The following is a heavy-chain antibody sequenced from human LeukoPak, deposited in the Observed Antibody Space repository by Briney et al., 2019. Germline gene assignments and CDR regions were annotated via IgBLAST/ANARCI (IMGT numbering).Heavy chain of an antibody. CDR3: ARIWGIAVAGDAFDI. D-gene: IGHD6-19*01. J-gene: IGHJ3*02. CDR2: IYYSGST. V-gene: IGHV4-59*01. CDR1: GGSISSYY. Sequence: SETLSLTCTVSGGSISSYYWSWIRQPPGKGLEWIGYIYYSGSTNYNPSLKSRVTISVDTSKNQFSLKLSSVTAADTAVYYCARIWGIAVAGDAFDIWGQGTMVTVSS.